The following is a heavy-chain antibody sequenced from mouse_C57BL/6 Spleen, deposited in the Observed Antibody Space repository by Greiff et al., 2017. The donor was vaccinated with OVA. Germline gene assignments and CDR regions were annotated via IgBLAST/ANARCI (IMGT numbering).Heavy chain of an antibody. J-gene: IGHJ2*01. Sequence: QVQLQQSGAELVKPGASVKLSCKASGYTFTSYWMHWVKQRPGQGLEWIGMIHPNSGSTNYNEKFKSKATLTVDKSSSTAYMQLSSLTSEDSAVYYCARSYYSNPYFDYWGQGTTLTVSS. CDR2: IHPNSGST. V-gene: IGHV1-64*01. CDR3: ARSYYSNPYFDY. D-gene: IGHD2-5*01. CDR1: GYTFTSYW.